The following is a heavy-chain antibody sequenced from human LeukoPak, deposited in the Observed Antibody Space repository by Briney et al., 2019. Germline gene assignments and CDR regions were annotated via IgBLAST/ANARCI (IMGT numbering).Heavy chain of an antibody. V-gene: IGHV4-59*01. J-gene: IGHJ4*02. Sequence: SETLSLTCTVSGGSISSYYWSWIRQPPGKGLEWIGYIYYSESTNYNPSLKSRVTISVDTSKNQFSLKLSSVTAADTAVYYCARGTPYDFWSGHYPGFDYWGQGTLVTVSS. CDR2: IYYSEST. CDR1: GGSISSYY. D-gene: IGHD3-3*01. CDR3: ARGTPYDFWSGHYPGFDY.